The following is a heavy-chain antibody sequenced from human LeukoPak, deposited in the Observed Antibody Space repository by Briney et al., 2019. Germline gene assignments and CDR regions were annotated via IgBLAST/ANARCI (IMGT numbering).Heavy chain of an antibody. V-gene: IGHV3-23*01. CDR3: AKDGGSSGWSDFDY. D-gene: IGHD6-19*01. Sequence: GGSLRLSCAASGFSLSTYAMSWVRQAPGKGLEWVSHFGGSGGTIYYADSVKGRFTISRDNSKNTLYLQMNSLRAEDTAVYYCAKDGGSSGWSDFDYWGQGTLVTVSS. J-gene: IGHJ4*02. CDR2: FGGSGGTI. CDR1: GFSLSTYA.